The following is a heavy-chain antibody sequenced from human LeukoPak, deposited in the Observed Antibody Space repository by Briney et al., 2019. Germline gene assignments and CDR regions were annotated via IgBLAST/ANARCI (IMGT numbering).Heavy chain of an antibody. Sequence: ASVKVSCKASGGTFSNYAISWVRQAPGQGLEWMGGIIPIFGTANYAQKFQGRVTITADESTSTAYMELSSLRSEDTAVYYCARSPVRWLQFTRYYFDYWGQGTLVTVSS. D-gene: IGHD5-24*01. CDR3: ARSPVRWLQFTRYYFDY. J-gene: IGHJ4*02. CDR2: IIPIFGTA. CDR1: GGTFSNYA. V-gene: IGHV1-69*13.